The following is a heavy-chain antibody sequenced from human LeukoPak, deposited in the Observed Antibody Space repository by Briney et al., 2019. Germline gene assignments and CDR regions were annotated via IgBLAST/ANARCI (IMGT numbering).Heavy chain of an antibody. CDR2: ISGSGGST. Sequence: GGSLRLSCAASGFTFSSYAMSWVRQAPGKGLEWVSAISGSGGSTYYADSVKGRFTISRDNSKNTLYLQMNSLRAEDTAVYYCAKVRDYYYDSSPNHSFDYWGQGTLVTVSS. V-gene: IGHV3-23*01. CDR3: AKVRDYYYDSSPNHSFDY. D-gene: IGHD3-22*01. J-gene: IGHJ4*02. CDR1: GFTFSSYA.